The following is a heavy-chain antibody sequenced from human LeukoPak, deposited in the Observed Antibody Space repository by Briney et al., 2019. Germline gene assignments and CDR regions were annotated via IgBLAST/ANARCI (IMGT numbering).Heavy chain of an antibody. CDR3: ARQQWLDGAYCFDY. D-gene: IGHD6-19*01. CDR2: ISTSSSYI. Sequence: GGSLRLSCAASGFTFSGSTMNWVRQAPGKGLEWVSFISTSSSYIYYADSVRGRFTISRDNAKNSLYLQMNSLRAEDTAVYYCARQQWLDGAYCFDYWGQGTLVTVSS. CDR1: GFTFSGST. J-gene: IGHJ4*02. V-gene: IGHV3-21*01.